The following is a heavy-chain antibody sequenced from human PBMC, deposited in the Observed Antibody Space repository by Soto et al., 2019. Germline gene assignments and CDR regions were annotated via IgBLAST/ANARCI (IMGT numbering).Heavy chain of an antibody. D-gene: IGHD6-13*01. CDR1: GGSISSSNW. V-gene: IGHV4-4*02. CDR3: ARDHYSTLYRSSWYPLGGMDV. Sequence: SETLSLTCAVSGGSISSSNWWSWVRQPPGKGLEWIGEIYHSGSTNYNPSLKSRVTISVDKSKNQFSLKLSSVTAADTAVYYCARDHYSTLYRSSWYPLGGMDVWGQGTTVTVPS. CDR2: IYHSGST. J-gene: IGHJ6*02.